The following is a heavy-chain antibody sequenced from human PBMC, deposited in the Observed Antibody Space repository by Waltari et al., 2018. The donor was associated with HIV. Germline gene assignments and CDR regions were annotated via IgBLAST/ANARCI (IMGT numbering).Heavy chain of an antibody. V-gene: IGHV3-21*01. Sequence: EVQLVESGGGLVKPGGSLRISCAASGFTLCSYSMNWVRQAPGKGLEWVSSISSSSSYIYYADSVKGRFTISRDNAKNSLYLQMNSLSAEDTAVYYCARVNHYYGMDVWGQGTTVTVSS. CDR1: GFTLCSYS. J-gene: IGHJ6*02. CDR3: ARVNHYYGMDV. CDR2: ISSSSSYI.